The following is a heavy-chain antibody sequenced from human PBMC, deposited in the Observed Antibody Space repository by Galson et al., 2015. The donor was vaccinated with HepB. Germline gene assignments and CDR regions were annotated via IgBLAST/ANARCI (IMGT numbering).Heavy chain of an antibody. Sequence: SVKVSCKASEYTFTSYFMHWVRQAPGQGLEWMGWINPNSGGTNYAQKFQGWVTMTRDTSISTAYMELSRLRSDDTAVYYCARDLGYDSSGYYLGYWGQGTLVTVSS. CDR3: ARDLGYDSSGYYLGY. CDR1: EYTFTSYF. J-gene: IGHJ4*02. V-gene: IGHV1-2*04. CDR2: INPNSGGT. D-gene: IGHD3-22*01.